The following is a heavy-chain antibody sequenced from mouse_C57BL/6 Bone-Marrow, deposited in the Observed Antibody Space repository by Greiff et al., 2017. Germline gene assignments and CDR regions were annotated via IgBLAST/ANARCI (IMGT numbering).Heavy chain of an antibody. Sequence: QVQLQQPGAELVRPGSSVKLSCKASGYTFTSYWMHWVKQRPIQGLEWIGNIDPSDSETHYNQKFKDKATLTVDKSSSTAYMQLSSLTSEDSAVYYCAREEAYSNCFAWFAYWGQGTLVTVSA. CDR1: GYTFTSYW. V-gene: IGHV1-52*01. D-gene: IGHD2-5*01. J-gene: IGHJ3*01. CDR2: IDPSDSET. CDR3: AREEAYSNCFAWFAY.